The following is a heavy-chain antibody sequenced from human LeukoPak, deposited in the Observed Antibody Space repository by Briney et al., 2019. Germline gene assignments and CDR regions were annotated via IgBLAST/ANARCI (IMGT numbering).Heavy chain of an antibody. V-gene: IGHV3-53*01. Sequence: PGGSLRLSCAASGFTFSSNWMSWVRQAPGKGLEWVSSISGAGTYYAESVKGRFTISRDNYKNTVYLQMNSLRAEDTALYYCARDPNGDYVGAFDFQRWGRGTLVTVSS. CDR2: ISGAGT. J-gene: IGHJ1*01. D-gene: IGHD4-17*01. CDR3: ARDPNGDYVGAFDFQR. CDR1: GFTFSSNW.